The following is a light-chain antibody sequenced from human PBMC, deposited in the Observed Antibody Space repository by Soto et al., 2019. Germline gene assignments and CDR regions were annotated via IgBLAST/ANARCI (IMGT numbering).Light chain of an antibody. J-gene: IGLJ1*01. V-gene: IGLV2-8*01. Sequence: QSVLTQPASVSGSPGQSITISCTGTSSDVGRYNYVSWYQQHPGKAPKLMISEVSKRPSGVPDRFSGSKSGNSASLTVSGLQAEDEADYFCSSYAGSNNFYVFGTGTKLTVL. CDR1: SSDVGRYNY. CDR3: SSYAGSNNFYV. CDR2: EVS.